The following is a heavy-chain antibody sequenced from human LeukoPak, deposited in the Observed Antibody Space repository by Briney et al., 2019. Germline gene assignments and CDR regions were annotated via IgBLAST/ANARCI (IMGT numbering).Heavy chain of an antibody. CDR1: GGSFSGYY. CDR3: ASCLSYYYDTSGHQVRDAFDI. Sequence: SERDSLTCAVYGGSFSGYYWSWIRQPPGKGLEWIGEINHSVNTDYNPSLKSLVTISLDTSKNQFSLKLSSVTAADTAVYYCASCLSYYYDTSGHQVRDAFDIWGHGKICTVSS. J-gene: IGHJ3*02. CDR2: INHSVNT. V-gene: IGHV4-34*01. D-gene: IGHD3-22*01.